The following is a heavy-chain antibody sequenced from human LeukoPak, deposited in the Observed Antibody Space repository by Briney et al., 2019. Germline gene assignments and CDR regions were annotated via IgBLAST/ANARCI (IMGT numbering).Heavy chain of an antibody. D-gene: IGHD4-23*01. J-gene: IGHJ4*02. CDR2: ISGSGGST. V-gene: IGHV3-23*01. Sequence: PGGSLRLSCAASGFTFSSYAMSWVRQAPGKGLEWVSAISGSGGSTYYADSVKGRFTISRDNSKNTLYLQMNSLRAEDTAVYYCARPLSRVTPGPIGYWGQGTLATVSS. CDR3: ARPLSRVTPGPIGY. CDR1: GFTFSSYA.